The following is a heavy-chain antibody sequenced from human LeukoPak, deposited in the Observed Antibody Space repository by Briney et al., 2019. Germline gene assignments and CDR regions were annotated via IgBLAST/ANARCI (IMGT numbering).Heavy chain of an antibody. J-gene: IGHJ4*02. CDR1: GYSFNDKY. D-gene: IGHD2-2*01. Sequence: ASVKVSCKASGYSFNDKYLHWVRQAPGQGLEWMGSINPNSGGTNYAQKFQGRVTMTTDTSMSTAYMELSRLTSDDTAVYYCARSIRDQLLRPYYFDYWGQGTLVTVSS. CDR2: INPNSGGT. CDR3: ARSIRDQLLRPYYFDY. V-gene: IGHV1-2*02.